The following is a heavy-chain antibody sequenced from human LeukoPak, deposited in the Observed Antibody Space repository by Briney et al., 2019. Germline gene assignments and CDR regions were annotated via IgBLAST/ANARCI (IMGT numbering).Heavy chain of an antibody. CDR2: IYSSGST. D-gene: IGHD3-10*01. CDR3: ARVFDSGSQAYFYYMDV. Sequence: SGGSLRLSCTGSGFTFGDYAMSWVRQAPGKGLEWIGYIYSSGSTNYNPSLKSRVTMSVDTSKNQFSLKVSSVTAADAAVYYCARVFDSGSQAYFYYMDVWSKGTTVTIFS. CDR1: GFTFGDYA. V-gene: IGHV4-59*01. J-gene: IGHJ6*03.